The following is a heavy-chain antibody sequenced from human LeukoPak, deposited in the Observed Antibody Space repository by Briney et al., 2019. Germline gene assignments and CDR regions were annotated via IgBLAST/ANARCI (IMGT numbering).Heavy chain of an antibody. CDR2: IIPIFGTA. CDR3: AAYGGNPY. V-gene: IGHV1-69*06. D-gene: IGHD4-23*01. Sequence: SVKVSCKASGGTFSSYAISWVRQAPGQGLEWMGGIIPIFGTANYAQKFQGRVTMTEDTSTDTAYMELSSLRSEDTAVYYCAAYGGNPYWGQGTLVTVSS. CDR1: GGTFSSYA. J-gene: IGHJ4*02.